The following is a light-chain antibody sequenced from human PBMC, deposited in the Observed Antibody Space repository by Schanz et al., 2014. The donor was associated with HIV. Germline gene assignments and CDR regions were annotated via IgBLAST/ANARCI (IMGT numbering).Light chain of an antibody. V-gene: IGLV2-14*02. CDR1: SSDVGSYNL. Sequence: QSALTQPASVSGSPGQSITISCTGTSSDVGSYNLVSWYQQHPGKAPKLMIYEGSKRPSGVSNRFSGSKSGNTASLTISGLQAEDEGDYYCASYTTNRTMTFGGGTKLTVL. CDR3: ASYTTNRTMT. J-gene: IGLJ2*01. CDR2: EGS.